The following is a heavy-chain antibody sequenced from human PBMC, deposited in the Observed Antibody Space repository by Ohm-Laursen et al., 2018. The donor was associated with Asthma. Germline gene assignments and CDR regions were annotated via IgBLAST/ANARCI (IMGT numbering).Heavy chain of an antibody. CDR3: ARDIATGTTQPYGMDV. CDR1: GFTFSSYA. V-gene: IGHV3-30-3*01. D-gene: IGHD1-7*01. CDR2: ISYDGSNK. J-gene: IGHJ6*02. Sequence: SLRLSCTASGFTFSSYAMHWVRQAPGKGLEWVAVISYDGSNKYYADSVKGRFTISRDNSKNTLYLQMNSLRAEDTAVYYCARDIATGTTQPYGMDVWGQGTTVTVSS.